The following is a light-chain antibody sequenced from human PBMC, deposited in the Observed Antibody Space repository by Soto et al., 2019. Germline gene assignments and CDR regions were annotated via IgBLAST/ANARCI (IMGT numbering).Light chain of an antibody. CDR2: AAS. V-gene: IGKV1-9*01. CDR3: QQFNNHPFT. Sequence: DIQLTQSPSFLSASVGDRVTITCRASQDISSYLAWYQQKPGKAPKLLIYAASTLQSGVPSRFSGSGSGTEFPLTVSSLQPEDFATYYCQQFNNHPFTFGPGTEVDIK. CDR1: QDISSY. J-gene: IGKJ3*01.